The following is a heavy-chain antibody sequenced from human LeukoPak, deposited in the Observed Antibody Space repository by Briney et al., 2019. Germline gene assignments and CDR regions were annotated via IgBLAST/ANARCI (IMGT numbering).Heavy chain of an antibody. CDR2: IYWDNDK. D-gene: IGHD3-10*01. CDR1: GFSLSTSGVG. V-gene: IGHV2-5*02. Sequence: ESGPTLVKPTQTLTLTCTFSGFSLSTSGVGVGWIRQPPGKALEGLALIYWDNDKRYSPSLKSRLTITKDTSKNQVVLTMTNMDPVDTATYYCAQVGSWDAFDIWGQGKMVTVSS. CDR3: AQVGSWDAFDI. J-gene: IGHJ3*02.